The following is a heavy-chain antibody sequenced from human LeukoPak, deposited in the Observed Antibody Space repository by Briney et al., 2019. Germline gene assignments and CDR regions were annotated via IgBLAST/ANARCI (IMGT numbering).Heavy chain of an antibody. V-gene: IGHV3-21*01. D-gene: IGHD5-12*01. CDR1: GFTFSSYS. CDR3: ASGGVLVATIPFDY. CDR2: ISSSSSYI. J-gene: IGHJ4*02. Sequence: PGGSLRLSCAASGFTFSSYSMNWVRQAPGKGLEWVSSISSSSSYIYYADSVKGRFTISRDNAKNSLYLQMNSLRAEDTAVYYCASGGVLVATIPFDYWGQGTLVTVSS.